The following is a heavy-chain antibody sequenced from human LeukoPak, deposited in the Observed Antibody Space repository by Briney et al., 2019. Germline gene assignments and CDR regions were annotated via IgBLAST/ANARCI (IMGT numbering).Heavy chain of an antibody. J-gene: IGHJ4*02. CDR1: GFTFSSYA. CDR2: ISYDGSNK. V-gene: IGHV3-30-3*01. Sequence: GRSLRLSCAASGFTFSSYAMHWVRQAPGKGLEWVAVISYDGSNKYYADSVKGRFTISRDNSKNTLYLQMNSLRAEDTAVYYCAKGEPNILAAASGSEFDYWGQGTLVTVSS. CDR3: AKGEPNILAAASGSEFDY. D-gene: IGHD6-13*01.